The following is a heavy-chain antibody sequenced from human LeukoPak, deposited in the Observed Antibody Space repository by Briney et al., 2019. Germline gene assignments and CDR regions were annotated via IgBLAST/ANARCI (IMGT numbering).Heavy chain of an antibody. CDR2: ISGSGGST. CDR1: GFTFSSYA. D-gene: IGHD1-26*01. CDR3: AKCGSYNYYYYYYMDV. J-gene: IGHJ6*03. Sequence: GGSLRLSCAASGFTFSSYAMSWVRQAPGKGLEWVSAISGSGGSTYYAGSVKGRFTISRDNSKNTLYLQMNSLRAEDTAVYYCAKCGSYNYYYYYYMDVWGKGTTVTVSS. V-gene: IGHV3-23*01.